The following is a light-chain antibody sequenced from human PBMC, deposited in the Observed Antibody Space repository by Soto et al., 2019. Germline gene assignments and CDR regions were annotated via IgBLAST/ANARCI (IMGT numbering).Light chain of an antibody. CDR1: QSISVY. CDR2: DAS. V-gene: IGKV3-11*01. J-gene: IGKJ5*01. CDR3: QQRSNWPPIT. Sequence: EIVLTQSPATLSLSPGERATLSCRASQSISVYLAWYQQKPGQSPRLLIYDASNRATGIPARFSGSGSGTDFTLTISSLEPEDFAVYYCQQRSNWPPITFGQGIRLEIK.